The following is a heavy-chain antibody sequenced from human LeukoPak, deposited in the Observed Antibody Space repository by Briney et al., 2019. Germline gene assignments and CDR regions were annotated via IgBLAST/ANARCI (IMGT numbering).Heavy chain of an antibody. CDR3: ARGNDFWSGFRTYYFDY. CDR2: IYTSGST. J-gene: IGHJ4*02. Sequence: SQTLSLTCTVSGGSISSGSYYWSWIRQPAGKGLEWIGRIYTSGSTNYNPSLKSRVTMSVDTSKNQFSLKLSSVTAADTAVYYCARGNDFWSGFRTYYFDYWGQGTLVTVSS. D-gene: IGHD3-3*01. CDR1: GGSISSGSYY. V-gene: IGHV4-61*02.